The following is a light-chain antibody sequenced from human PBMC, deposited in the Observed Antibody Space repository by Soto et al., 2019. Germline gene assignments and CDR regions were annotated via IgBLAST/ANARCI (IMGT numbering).Light chain of an antibody. CDR3: QQYSGSPIT. CDR1: QSISSW. V-gene: IGKV1-5*01. CDR2: GAS. Sequence: DIQMTQSPSTLSAAVGDRGTITCRASQSISSWLAWYQQKPGKAPKLLISGASIRATATPDRFSGSGSGTDFTLTIAGLEPADSGMYYCQQYSGSPITVGPGTRLEIK. J-gene: IGKJ5*01.